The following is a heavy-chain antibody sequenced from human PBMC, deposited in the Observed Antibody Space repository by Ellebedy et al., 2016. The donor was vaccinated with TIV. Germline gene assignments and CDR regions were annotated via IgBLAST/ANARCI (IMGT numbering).Heavy chain of an antibody. Sequence: PGGSLRLSCTASGFTFSSYTMNWVRQAPGKGLEWVSSISTISTYKYYADSVKGRFTISRDNAKSSLSLQMNSLRAEDTAVYYWARAGGGGTLRLTGPFVGYGLDVWGQGTTVTVSS. D-gene: IGHD1-20*01. CDR2: ISTISTYK. V-gene: IGHV3-21*01. CDR1: GFTFSSYT. CDR3: ARAGGGGTLRLTGPFVGYGLDV. J-gene: IGHJ6*02.